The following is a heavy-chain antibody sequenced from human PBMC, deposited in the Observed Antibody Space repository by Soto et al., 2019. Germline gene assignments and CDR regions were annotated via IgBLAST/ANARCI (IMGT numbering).Heavy chain of an antibody. CDR2: IYYSGST. Sequence: QLQLQESGPGLVKPSETLSLTCTVSGGSISSSSYYWGWIRQPPGKGLEWIGSIYYSGSTYYNPSRRSRVTISVATSKSQFSVTRSSVTAADTAVYYCARQSAVAGNWFDPWGQGTLVTVSS. V-gene: IGHV4-39*01. CDR3: ARQSAVAGNWFDP. J-gene: IGHJ5*02. CDR1: GGSISSSSYY. D-gene: IGHD6-19*01.